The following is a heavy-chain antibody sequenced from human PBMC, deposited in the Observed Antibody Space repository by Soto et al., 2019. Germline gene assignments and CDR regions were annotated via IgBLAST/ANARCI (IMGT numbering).Heavy chain of an antibody. CDR2: ISYDGSNK. CDR3: AKESVQYYYYGMDV. CDR1: GFTFSSYG. Sequence: ESVGGVVQPGRSLRLSCAASGFTFSSYGMHWVRQAPGKGLEWVAVISYDGSNKDYADSVKGRFTISRDNIKNTLYLQMNSLRAEDTAVYYCAKESVQYYYYGMDVWGQGTTVTVSS. V-gene: IGHV3-30*18. J-gene: IGHJ6*02.